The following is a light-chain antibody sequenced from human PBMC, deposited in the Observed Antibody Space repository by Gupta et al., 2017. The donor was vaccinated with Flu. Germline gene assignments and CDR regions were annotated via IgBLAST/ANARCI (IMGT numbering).Light chain of an antibody. CDR2: ETH. CDR1: SSNIGKSY. V-gene: IGLV1-51*02. J-gene: IGLJ3*02. CDR3: GSWDSSLTVV. Sequence: QSVLTQPPSVSAAPGQKVTISCSGNSSNIGKSYVSWYQQFPGTAPKLLIYETHKRPSGIPDRFSASKSGTSATLGISGLQTGDEADYYCGSWDSSLTVVFGGGTKLTVL.